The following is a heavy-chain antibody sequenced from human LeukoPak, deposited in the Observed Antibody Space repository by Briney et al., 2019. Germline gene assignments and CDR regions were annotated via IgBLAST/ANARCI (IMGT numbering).Heavy chain of an antibody. CDR2: ISAYNAKT. Sequence: GASVKVSCKASGYTFISYGISWVRQAPGQGLEWMGWISAYNAKTNYAQKLQGRVTMTTDTSTSTAYMELRSLRSDDTAVYYCASTPLGIGEGDAFDIWGQGTMVTVSS. CDR1: GYTFISYG. J-gene: IGHJ3*02. D-gene: IGHD3-10*01. CDR3: ASTPLGIGEGDAFDI. V-gene: IGHV1-18*01.